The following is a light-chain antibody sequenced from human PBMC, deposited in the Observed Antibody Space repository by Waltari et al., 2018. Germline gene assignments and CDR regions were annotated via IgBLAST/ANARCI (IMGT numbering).Light chain of an antibody. V-gene: IGKV4-1*01. J-gene: IGKJ2*03. CDR1: QSVLYNFNNKNY. CDR2: WAS. CDR3: QQYLTLPYS. Sequence: EMTQSPDSLPVSLGVRATINCKSSQSVLYNFNNKNYLAWFQLEPGQPPKLLIRWASTREPGVPDRFSGSGSGTDFTLTISSLQTEDVAVYYCQQYLTLPYSFGQGTKLEIK.